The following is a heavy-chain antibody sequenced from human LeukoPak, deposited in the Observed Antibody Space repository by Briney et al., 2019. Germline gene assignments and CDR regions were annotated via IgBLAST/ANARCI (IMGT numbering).Heavy chain of an antibody. Sequence: SETLSLTCAVSGGSISSGGYSWSWIRQPPGKGLEWIGYIYHSGSTYYNPSLKSRVTISVDRSKNQFSLKLSSVTAADTAVYHCARELKVRGVNGYYYYYGMDVWGKGTTVTVSS. CDR3: ARELKVRGVNGYYYYYGMDV. V-gene: IGHV4-30-2*01. CDR2: IYHSGST. CDR1: GGSISSGGYS. D-gene: IGHD3-10*01. J-gene: IGHJ6*04.